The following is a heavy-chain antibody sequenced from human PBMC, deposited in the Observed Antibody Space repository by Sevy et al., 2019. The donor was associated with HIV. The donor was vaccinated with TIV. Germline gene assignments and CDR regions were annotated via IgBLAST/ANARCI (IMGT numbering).Heavy chain of an antibody. D-gene: IGHD1-1*01. V-gene: IGHV1-69*13. CDR1: GGTFSSYA. J-gene: IGHJ6*02. CDR3: AGSSTRLYYYGMDV. CDR2: IIPIFGTA. Sequence: ASVKVSCKASGGTFSSYAISWVRQAPGQGLEWMGGIIPIFGTANYAQKFQGRVTITADESTSTAYMELSSLRSEDTAVYYCAGSSTRLYYYGMDVWGQRTTVTVSS.